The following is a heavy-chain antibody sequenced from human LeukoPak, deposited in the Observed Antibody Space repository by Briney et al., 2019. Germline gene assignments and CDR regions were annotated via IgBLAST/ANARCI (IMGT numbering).Heavy chain of an antibody. D-gene: IGHD3-3*01. J-gene: IGHJ4*02. V-gene: IGHV4-4*02. CDR1: GGSISSSNW. Sequence: SETLSLTCAVSGGSISSSNWWSWVRQPPGKGLEWIGEIYHSGSTNYNPSLKSRVTISVDKSKNQFSLKLSSVTAADTAVYYCARDRRYYDFWSGYGPSEYWGQGTLVTVSS. CDR3: ARDRRYYDFWSGYGPSEY. CDR2: IYHSGST.